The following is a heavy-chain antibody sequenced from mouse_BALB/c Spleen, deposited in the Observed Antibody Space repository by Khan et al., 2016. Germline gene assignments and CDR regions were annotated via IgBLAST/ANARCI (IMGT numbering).Heavy chain of an antibody. D-gene: IGHD1-2*01. CDR1: GYTFTNYW. J-gene: IGHJ4*01. CDR2: IYPSDTHA. Sequence: QVQLQQSGAALVRPGASVKLSCKASGYTFTNYWINWVKQRPGQGLEWIGYIYPSDTHANYNQKFKDKATLTADRSSSTAYMHLISPTSEDSAVYYCSSAITTIGSYYYALDYWGQGTSVTVSS. V-gene: IGHV1-69*02. CDR3: SSAITTIGSYYYALDY.